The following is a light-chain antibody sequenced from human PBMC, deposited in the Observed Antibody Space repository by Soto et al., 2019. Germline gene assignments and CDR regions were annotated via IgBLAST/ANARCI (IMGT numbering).Light chain of an antibody. CDR2: AAS. CDR1: QSISSY. CDR3: QHSYSPPVT. Sequence: DIQMTQSPSSLSASIGDRVTITCRASQSISSYLNWFQQKPGEAPKLLIQAASSLQSGVPSRFSGSGSGTDFTLTINSLQPEDFAVYYCQHSYSPPVTFGQGTKL. V-gene: IGKV1-39*01. J-gene: IGKJ2*01.